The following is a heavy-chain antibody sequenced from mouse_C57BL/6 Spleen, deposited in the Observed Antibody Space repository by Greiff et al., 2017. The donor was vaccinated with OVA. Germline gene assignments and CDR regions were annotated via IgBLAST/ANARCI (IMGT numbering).Heavy chain of an antibody. CDR2: IDPSDSYT. J-gene: IGHJ3*01. D-gene: IGHD2-5*01. V-gene: IGHV1-69*01. CDR3: ARRSNYEAWFAY. Sequence: VQLQQPGAELVMPGASVKLSCKASGYTFTSYWMHWVKQRPGQGLEWIGEIDPSDSYTNYNQKFKGKSTLTVDKSSSTAYMQLSSLTSEDAAVYYCARRSNYEAWFAYWGQGTLVTVSA. CDR1: GYTFTSYW.